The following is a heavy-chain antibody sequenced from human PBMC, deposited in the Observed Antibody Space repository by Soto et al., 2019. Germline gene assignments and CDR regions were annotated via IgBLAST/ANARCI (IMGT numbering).Heavy chain of an antibody. J-gene: IGHJ5*02. V-gene: IGHV3-11*01. CDR1: GFSFKDYY. Sequence: VGSLRLSCAASGFSFKDYYMTWMRQTPEKGLEWISTITSSGGNAYYAASVKGRVIISRDNAHNSLYLQMSGLRAEDTALYYCARDMYTNYVKYFDLWGQGTLVTVS. D-gene: IGHD3-16*01. CDR2: ITSSGGNA. CDR3: ARDMYTNYVKYFDL.